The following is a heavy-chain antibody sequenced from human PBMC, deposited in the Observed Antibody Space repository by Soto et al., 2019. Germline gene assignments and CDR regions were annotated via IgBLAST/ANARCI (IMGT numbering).Heavy chain of an antibody. Sequence: GASVKVSCKASGYTFTGYYMHWVRQAPGQGLEWMGWINPNSGGTNYAQKFQGWVTMTRDTSISTAYMELSRLRSDDTAVYYCARDLGGLKYYDILTGYLSDVFRDGMDVWGQGTTVTVSS. D-gene: IGHD3-9*01. J-gene: IGHJ6*02. CDR2: INPNSGGT. V-gene: IGHV1-2*04. CDR1: GYTFTGYY. CDR3: ARDLGGLKYYDILTGYLSDVFRDGMDV.